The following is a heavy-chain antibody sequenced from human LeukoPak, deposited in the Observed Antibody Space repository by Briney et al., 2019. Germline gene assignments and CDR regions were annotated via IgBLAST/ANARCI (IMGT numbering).Heavy chain of an antibody. J-gene: IGHJ4*02. CDR2: IGNSGTYI. CDR3: ARDRDWNSGFDY. D-gene: IGHD1-7*01. V-gene: IGHV3-21*01. CDR1: GFTFTTYS. Sequence: TGGSLRLSCTASGFTFTTYSRDWVRQAPGKGLEWVSSIGNSGTYIYYADSVKGRFTISRDNSKNSLYLQMNSLRAEDTAVYYCARDRDWNSGFDYWGQGTLVTVSS.